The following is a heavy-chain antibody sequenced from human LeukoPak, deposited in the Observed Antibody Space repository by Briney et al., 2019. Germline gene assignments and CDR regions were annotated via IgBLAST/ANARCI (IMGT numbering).Heavy chain of an antibody. CDR2: INHSGST. CDR1: GFTFSSYA. Sequence: GSLRLSCAASGFTFSSYAMSWVRQPPGKGLEWIGEINHSGSTNYNPSLKSRVTISGDTSKNRFSLKLSSVTAADTAMYYRARDNQYNSASSDYGGTNFDSWGQGTLVTVSS. J-gene: IGHJ4*02. V-gene: IGHV4-34*01. D-gene: IGHD4-17*01. CDR3: ARDNQYNSASSDYGGTNFDS.